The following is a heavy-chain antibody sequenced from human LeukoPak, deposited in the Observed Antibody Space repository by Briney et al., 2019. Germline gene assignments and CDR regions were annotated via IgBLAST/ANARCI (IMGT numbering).Heavy chain of an antibody. Sequence: SVKVSCKASGGTFSSYAISWVRQAPGQGLEWMGRIIPILGIANYAQKFQGRVTITADKSTSTAYMELSSLTSEDKAVFYCARPQATAGTTSGFEFWGQGTVVTVSS. V-gene: IGHV1-69*04. CDR3: ARPQATAGTTSGFEF. D-gene: IGHD6-13*01. CDR1: GGTFSSYA. CDR2: IIPILGIA. J-gene: IGHJ3*01.